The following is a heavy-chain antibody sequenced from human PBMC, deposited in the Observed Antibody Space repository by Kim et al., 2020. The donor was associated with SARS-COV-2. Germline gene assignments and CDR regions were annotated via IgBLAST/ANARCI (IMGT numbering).Heavy chain of an antibody. CDR3: ARDPDSSSSVGFDY. D-gene: IGHD6-6*01. Sequence: NPSRKSRVTISVDTSKNQYSLRLSSVSAADTAGYYCARDPDSSSSVGFDYWGQGTLVTVSS. V-gene: IGHV4-59*01. J-gene: IGHJ4*02.